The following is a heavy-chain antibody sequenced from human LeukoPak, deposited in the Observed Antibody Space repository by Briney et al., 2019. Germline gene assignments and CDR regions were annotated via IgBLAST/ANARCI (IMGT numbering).Heavy chain of an antibody. CDR1: GGTFSSYA. D-gene: IGHD3-22*01. CDR3: ARDQVRVSWFDP. V-gene: IGHV1-69*05. CDR2: IIPIFGTA. Sequence: ASVKVSCKASGGTFSSYAISWVRQAPGQGLEWMGRIIPIFGTANYAQKFQGRVTVTTDESTSTAYMDLSSLRSEDTAVYYCARDQVRVSWFDPWGQGTLVTVSS. J-gene: IGHJ5*02.